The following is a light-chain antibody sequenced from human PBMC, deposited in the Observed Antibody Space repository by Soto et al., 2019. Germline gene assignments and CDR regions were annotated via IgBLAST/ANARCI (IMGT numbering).Light chain of an antibody. CDR1: QSISGD. CDR3: QQYDSWPHT. J-gene: IGKJ2*01. Sequence: EIVMTQSPATLSVSPGERVTLSCGASQSISGDLAWYQQKPGQAPRLVIYGASTRATGVPARFSGSGSATDFPLTISSLQSEDFAVYYCQQYDSWPHTFGLGTSLEIK. CDR2: GAS. V-gene: IGKV3-15*01.